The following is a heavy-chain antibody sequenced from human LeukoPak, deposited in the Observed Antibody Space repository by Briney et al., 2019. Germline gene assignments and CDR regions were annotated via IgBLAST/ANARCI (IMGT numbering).Heavy chain of an antibody. CDR2: ISASSSHV. CDR3: ARDAVQADTPFYFDF. V-gene: IGHV3-48*01. J-gene: IGHJ4*02. D-gene: IGHD2-15*01. Sequence: GGALRLSCSASGFIFVSYGMNWVRQAPGKGLQWVSYISASSSHVFYADSVKGRFTISRDNAGNSLHLQMNSLRAEDTAVYYCARDAVQADTPFYFDFWGQGALVTVSS. CDR1: GFIFVSYG.